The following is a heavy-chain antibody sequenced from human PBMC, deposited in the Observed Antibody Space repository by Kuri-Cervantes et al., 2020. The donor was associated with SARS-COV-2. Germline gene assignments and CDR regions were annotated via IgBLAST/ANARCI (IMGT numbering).Heavy chain of an antibody. V-gene: IGHV3-21*01. D-gene: IGHD2-2*02. Sequence: GGSLRLSCAASGFTFRSYSMNWVRQAPGKGLEWVSSIRNGSSYIYYADSVTGRFTISRDNAKNSLYLHMNSLRAEDTAVYYCAKDQPRNCSSTGWYTERADPIYVMDVWGQGTTVTVSS. J-gene: IGHJ6*02. CDR3: AKDQPRNCSSTGWYTERADPIYVMDV. CDR2: IRNGSSYI. CDR1: GFTFRSYS.